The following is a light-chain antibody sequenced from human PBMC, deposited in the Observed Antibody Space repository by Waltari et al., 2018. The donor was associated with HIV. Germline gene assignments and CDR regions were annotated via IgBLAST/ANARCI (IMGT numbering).Light chain of an antibody. Sequence: EIMMTQSPATLSVSPGERATRSCRASQSVSSNLAWYQQKPGQSPRLLIYGASTRATGIPARFSGSGSGTEFTLTINSLQSEDFAVYYCQQYDNWPPLTFGGGTKVEIK. J-gene: IGKJ4*01. CDR2: GAS. CDR3: QQYDNWPPLT. CDR1: QSVSSN. V-gene: IGKV3-15*01.